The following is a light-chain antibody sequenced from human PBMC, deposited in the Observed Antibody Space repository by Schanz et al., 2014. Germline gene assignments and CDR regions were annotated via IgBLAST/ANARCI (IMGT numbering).Light chain of an antibody. J-gene: IGLJ3*02. V-gene: IGLV1-51*01. CDR1: TSNIGNYY. CDR2: DDS. Sequence: QSVLTQPPSVSAAPGQKVTISCSGGTSNIGNYYVSWYQQLPGTAPKLFIYDDSQRPSGIPDRFSASKSGTSATLDITGLXXXDEADYYCGTWDSGLNAGVFGGGTKVTVL. CDR3: GTWDSGLNAGV.